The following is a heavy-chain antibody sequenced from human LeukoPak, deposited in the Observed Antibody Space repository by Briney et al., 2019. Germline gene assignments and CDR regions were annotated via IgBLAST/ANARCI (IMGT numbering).Heavy chain of an antibody. J-gene: IGHJ4*02. CDR1: GFTFTSSA. CDR3: ARDGSSGWHTLYYFDY. D-gene: IGHD6-19*01. CDR2: IVVGSGNT. V-gene: IGHV1-58*01. Sequence: ASVKVSCKASGFTFTSSAVQWVRQARGQRLEWIGWIVVGSGNTNYAQKFQERVTITRDTSASTAYMELSSLRSEDTAVYYCARDGSSGWHTLYYFDYWGQGTLVTVSS.